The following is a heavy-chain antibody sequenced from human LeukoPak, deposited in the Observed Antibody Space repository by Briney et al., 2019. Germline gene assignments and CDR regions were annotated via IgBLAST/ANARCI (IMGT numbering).Heavy chain of an antibody. J-gene: IGHJ4*02. V-gene: IGHV1-18*01. CDR1: GYTFTSYG. D-gene: IGHD5-18*01. CDR2: ISAYNGNT. Sequence: GASVKVSCKASGYTFTSYGISWVRPAPGQGLERMGWISAYNGNTNYAQKLQGRVTMTTDTSTSTAYMELRSLRSDDTAVYYCARRVDTAMAFDYWGQGTLVTVSP. CDR3: ARRVDTAMAFDY.